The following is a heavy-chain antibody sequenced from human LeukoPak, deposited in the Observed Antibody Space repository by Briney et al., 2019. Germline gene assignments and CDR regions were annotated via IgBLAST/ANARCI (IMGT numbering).Heavy chain of an antibody. CDR3: GAGTFDASDI. J-gene: IGHJ3*02. V-gene: IGHV4-31*03. D-gene: IGHD3-10*01. CDR1: GGSINSGGYY. Sequence: SETLSLTCTVSGGSINSGGYYWSWIRQHPGTGLEWIGHIYYSGSTYYNPSLKSRVTISVDTSKNQFSLKLSSVTAADTAVYYCGAGTFDASDIWGQGTMVTVSS. CDR2: IYYSGST.